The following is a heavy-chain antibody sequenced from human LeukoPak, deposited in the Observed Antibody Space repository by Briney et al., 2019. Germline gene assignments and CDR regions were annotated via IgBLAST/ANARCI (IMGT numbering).Heavy chain of an antibody. V-gene: IGHV3-33*01. CDR2: IWYDGSNK. Sequence: PGGSLRLSCAASGFTFSSYGMHWVRQAPGKGLGWVAVIWYDGSNKYYADSVKGRFTISRDNSKNTLYLQMNSLRAEDTAVHYCARDRDGGSYFDYWGQGTLVTVSS. D-gene: IGHD1-26*01. CDR1: GFTFSSYG. J-gene: IGHJ4*02. CDR3: ARDRDGGSYFDY.